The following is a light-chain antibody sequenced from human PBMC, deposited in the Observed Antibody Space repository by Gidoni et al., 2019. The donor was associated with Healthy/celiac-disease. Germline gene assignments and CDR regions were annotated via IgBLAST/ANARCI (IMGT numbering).Light chain of an antibody. CDR2: QDS. CDR1: KLGDKY. V-gene: IGLV3-1*01. CDR3: QAWDSSTVV. J-gene: IGLJ2*01. Sequence: SYELTQPPSVSLSPGQTASITCSGDKLGDKYACWYQQKPGQSPVLVIYQDSKRPSGIPERFSGSNSGNTATLTISGTQAMEEADYYCQAWDSSTVVFGGGTKLTVL.